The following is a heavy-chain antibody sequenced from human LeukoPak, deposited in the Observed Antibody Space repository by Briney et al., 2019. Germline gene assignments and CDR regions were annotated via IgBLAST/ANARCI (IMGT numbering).Heavy chain of an antibody. Sequence: PSETLSLTCAVYGGSFSGYYWSWIRQPPGKGLEWIGEINHSGSTNYNPSLKSRVTISVDTSKNQFSLKLSSVTAADTAVYYCARVEVTHGFDIWGQGTMVTVSS. D-gene: IGHD5-18*01. CDR3: ARVEVTHGFDI. V-gene: IGHV4-34*01. CDR1: GGSFSGYY. CDR2: INHSGST. J-gene: IGHJ3*02.